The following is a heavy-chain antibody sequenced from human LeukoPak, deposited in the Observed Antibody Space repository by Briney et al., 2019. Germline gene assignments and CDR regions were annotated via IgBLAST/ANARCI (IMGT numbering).Heavy chain of an antibody. Sequence: PGGSLRLSCAASEFTFSSYVMSWVRQAPGKGLEWVSAVSGSGDYPYYADSVKGRFTISRDNSKNTLYLQMNSLRAEDTAVYYCARAVAETYYFDYWGQGTLVTVSS. CDR1: EFTFSSYV. CDR3: ARAVAETYYFDY. J-gene: IGHJ4*02. V-gene: IGHV3-23*01. D-gene: IGHD6-19*01. CDR2: VSGSGDYP.